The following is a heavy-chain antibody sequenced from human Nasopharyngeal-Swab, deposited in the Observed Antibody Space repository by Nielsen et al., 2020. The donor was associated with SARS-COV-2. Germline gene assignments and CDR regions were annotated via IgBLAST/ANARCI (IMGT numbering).Heavy chain of an antibody. J-gene: IGHJ6*02. V-gene: IGHV3-23*01. Sequence: GESLKISCGASGFTFSSYTMSWVRQAPGRGLEWVSAITGSGDATNYADSVRGRFTISRDTSKSTLYLQMNSLRAEDTAEYFCAKDGVRLNGIDVWGQGTTVTVSS. CDR2: ITGSGDAT. CDR1: GFTFSSYT. CDR3: AKDGVRLNGIDV. D-gene: IGHD3-16*01.